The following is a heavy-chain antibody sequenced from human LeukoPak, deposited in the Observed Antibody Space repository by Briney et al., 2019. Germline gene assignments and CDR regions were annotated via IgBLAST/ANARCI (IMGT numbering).Heavy chain of an antibody. D-gene: IGHD3-10*01. CDR1: GFTFSSYA. Sequence: GRTLRLSCAASGFTFSSYAMHWVRQAPGKGLEWVALIPYDGSNKYYADSVKGRFTVSRDNSKNTLYLQMNSLRAEDTAVYYCAKALNLGWFGELPMDVWGKGTTVTISS. CDR2: IPYDGSNK. J-gene: IGHJ6*03. CDR3: AKALNLGWFGELPMDV. V-gene: IGHV3-30*04.